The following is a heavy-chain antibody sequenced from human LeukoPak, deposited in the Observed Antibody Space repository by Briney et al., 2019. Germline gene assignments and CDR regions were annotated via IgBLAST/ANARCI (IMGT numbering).Heavy chain of an antibody. Sequence: GASLRLSCTASGFTFTSFAMSWVRQAPGKGLEWVSTLSGSGGSAYYADSVKGRFTISRDNSKNTLYLQMNNLRAEDTAVYYCAKDRSPYDHEAFDIWGQGTMVTVSS. CDR2: LSGSGGSA. D-gene: IGHD3-3*01. V-gene: IGHV3-23*01. J-gene: IGHJ3*02. CDR1: GFTFTSFA. CDR3: AKDRSPYDHEAFDI.